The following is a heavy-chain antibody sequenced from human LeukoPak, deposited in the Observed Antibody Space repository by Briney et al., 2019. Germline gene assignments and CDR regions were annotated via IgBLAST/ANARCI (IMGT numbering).Heavy chain of an antibody. J-gene: IGHJ4*02. V-gene: IGHV3-73*01. D-gene: IGHD2-15*01. CDR2: IRSKANSYAT. Sequence: GGSLRLSCAASGFTFSGSAMHWVRQASGKGLEWVGRIRSKANSYATAYAASVKGRFTISRDNSKNTLYLQMNSLTTEDTAVYYCAKGQVYCSGGNCYSLLGIDYWGQGTLVTVSS. CDR3: AKGQVYCSGGNCYSLLGIDY. CDR1: GFTFSGSA.